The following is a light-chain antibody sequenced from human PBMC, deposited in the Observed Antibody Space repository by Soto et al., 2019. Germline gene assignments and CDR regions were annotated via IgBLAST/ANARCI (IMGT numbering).Light chain of an antibody. J-gene: IGKJ1*01. CDR1: QSFSRPY. CDR3: QLYNNLSGT. Sequence: SVNLGEGATVSWRGSQSFSRPYLAWYQQKPGQAPRRLIYGASSRATGIPDRFSGSGSGTEFTLTISCLQSEDCAGYCCQLYNNLSGTFCQRAKA. CDR2: GAS. V-gene: IGKV3D-15*01.